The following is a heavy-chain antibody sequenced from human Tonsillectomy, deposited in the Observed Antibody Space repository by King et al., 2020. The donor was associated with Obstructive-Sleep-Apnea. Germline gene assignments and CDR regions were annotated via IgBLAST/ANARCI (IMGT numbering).Heavy chain of an antibody. V-gene: IGHV3-21*01. CDR3: AKDYGDYGY. CDR2: VSSISSYI. Sequence: VQLVESGGGLVKPGGSLRLSCAASGFTFSSYSMNWFRQAPGECLGRGSPVSSISSYIYYADSVKGRFTISRDNAKNSLYLQMNSLRAEDTAVYYCAKDYGDYGYWGQGTLVTVSS. D-gene: IGHD4-17*01. CDR1: GFTFSSYS. J-gene: IGHJ4*02.